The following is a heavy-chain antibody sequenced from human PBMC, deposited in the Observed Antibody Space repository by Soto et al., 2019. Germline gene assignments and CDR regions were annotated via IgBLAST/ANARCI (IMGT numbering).Heavy chain of an antibody. CDR1: GGSFSGYY. CDR2: INHSGST. D-gene: IGHD3-3*01. CDR3: ARISVLRFFEWLPDY. Sequence: QVQLQQWGAGLLKPSETLSLTCAVYGGSFSGYYWSWIRQPPGKGLEWIGEINHSGSTNYNPSLKSRVTISVDTSKNQFSLKLSSVTAADTAVYYCARISVLRFFEWLPDYWGQGTLVTVSS. J-gene: IGHJ4*02. V-gene: IGHV4-34*01.